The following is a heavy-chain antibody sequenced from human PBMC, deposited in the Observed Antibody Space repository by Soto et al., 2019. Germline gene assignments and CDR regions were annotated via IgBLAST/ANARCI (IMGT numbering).Heavy chain of an antibody. J-gene: IGHJ4*02. CDR1: GYTFTNSK. V-gene: IGHV1-18*04. D-gene: IGHD3-10*01. CDR2: ISANNDNT. CDR3: ARSFYGYVDY. Sequence: ASVKVSCKASGYTFTNSKITWVRQAPGQGLEWMGWISANNDNTNYAEKFQGRVTMTTDTSTSTAYMDLRSLSADDTAVYYCARSFYGYVDYWGQGTRVTVSS.